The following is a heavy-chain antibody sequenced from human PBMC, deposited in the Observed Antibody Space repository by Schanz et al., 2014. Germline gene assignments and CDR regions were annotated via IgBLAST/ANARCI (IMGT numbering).Heavy chain of an antibody. CDR2: IYNSGSA. CDR1: GGSIRRSTYY. D-gene: IGHD3-10*01. V-gene: IGHV4-39*01. CDR3: VRQLLWFGESGVDT. Sequence: QLQLQESGPGLVKPSETLSLTCTVSGGSIRRSTYYWGWIRQPPGKGLEWVASIYNSGSAYYGPSLKIRVPIPVGPSKNQFSLRLNSVTASDTAVYYCVRQLLWFGESGVDTWGQGTLVVVSS. J-gene: IGHJ5*02.